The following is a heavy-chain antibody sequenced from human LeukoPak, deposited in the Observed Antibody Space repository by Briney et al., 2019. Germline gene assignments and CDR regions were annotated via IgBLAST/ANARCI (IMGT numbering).Heavy chain of an antibody. CDR1: GGTFSSYA. CDR3: ARENMDFWSGYYIFSYFDY. V-gene: IGHV1-69*13. Sequence: SVKVSCKASGGTFSSYAISWVRQAPGQGLEWMGGIIPIFGTANYAQKFQGRVTITADESTGTAYMELSSLRSEDTAMYYCARENMDFWSGYYIFSYFDYWGQGTLVTVSS. CDR2: IIPIFGTA. J-gene: IGHJ4*02. D-gene: IGHD3-3*01.